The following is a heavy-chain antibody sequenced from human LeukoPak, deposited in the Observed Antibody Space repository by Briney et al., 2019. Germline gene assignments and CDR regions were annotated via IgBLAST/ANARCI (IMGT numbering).Heavy chain of an antibody. CDR2: IKQDGSEK. Sequence: GGSLRPSCAASGFTFSSYWMSWVRQAPGKGLEWVANIKQDGSEKYYVDSVKGRFTISRDNAKNSLYLQMNSLRAEDTAVYYCAREQYYYDSSGYYGMDYFDYWGQGTLVTVSS. V-gene: IGHV3-7*01. J-gene: IGHJ4*02. CDR1: GFTFSSYW. D-gene: IGHD3-22*01. CDR3: AREQYYYDSSGYYGMDYFDY.